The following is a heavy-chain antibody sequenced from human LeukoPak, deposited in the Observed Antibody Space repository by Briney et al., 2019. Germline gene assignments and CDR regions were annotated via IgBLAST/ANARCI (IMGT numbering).Heavy chain of an antibody. Sequence: GGSLRLSCAASGFTFSTFAMIWVRQPPGKGLEWVSSIFPSGGEIHYADSVRGRFTISRDNSKSILSLQMNSLRAEDTAIYYCARAPTGYSSSWPDQWGQGTLVTVSS. CDR1: GFTFSTFA. CDR3: ARAPTGYSSSWPDQ. J-gene: IGHJ5*02. CDR2: IFPSGGEI. V-gene: IGHV3-23*01. D-gene: IGHD6-13*01.